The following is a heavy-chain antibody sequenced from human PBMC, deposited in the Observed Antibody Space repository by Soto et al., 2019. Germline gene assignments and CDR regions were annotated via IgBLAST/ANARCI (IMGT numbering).Heavy chain of an antibody. CDR2: IYWDDDK. CDR1: GFSLSTSGVG. J-gene: IGHJ4*02. V-gene: IGHV2-5*02. D-gene: IGHD4-17*01. Sequence: QITLKESGPTLVKPTQTLTLTSTFSGFSLSTSGVGVGWIRQPPGKALEWLALIYWDDDKRYSPSLKSRLTITKDTSKNQVVLTMTNMDPVDTATYYCAHSPQSVTTLGKFDYWGQGTLVTVSS. CDR3: AHSPQSVTTLGKFDY.